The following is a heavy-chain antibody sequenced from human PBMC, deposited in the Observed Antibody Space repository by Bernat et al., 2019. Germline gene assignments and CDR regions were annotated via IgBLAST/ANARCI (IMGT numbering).Heavy chain of an antibody. CDR3: ARGGPLKGGNYWTDY. CDR2: INSDGSST. D-gene: IGHD1-7*01. V-gene: IGHV3-74*01. J-gene: IGHJ4*02. CDR1: GFTFSSYW. Sequence: EVQLVESGGGLVQPGGSLRLSCAASGFTFSSYWMHWVRQAPGKGLVWVSRINSDGSSTSYAEFVKGRFNIFRDKGQNTLYLQMDRLGAEDTAVYYCARGGPLKGGNYWTDYWGQGTLVTVSS.